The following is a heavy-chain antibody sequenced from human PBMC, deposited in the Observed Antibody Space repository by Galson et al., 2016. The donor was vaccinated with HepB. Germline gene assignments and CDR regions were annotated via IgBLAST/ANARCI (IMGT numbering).Heavy chain of an antibody. J-gene: IGHJ4*02. Sequence: SVKVSCKASGYTFNNYYMHWVRQAPGHGPEWMGIINPSGDSTTYAQKFHGRVTMTRDTSTSTAYMALISLTSEDTAVYYCARVGEDIVATTAGFEHWGQGTLVTVSS. CDR1: GYTFNNYY. D-gene: IGHD5-12*01. CDR3: ARVGEDIVATTAGFEH. CDR2: INPSGDST. V-gene: IGHV1-46*02.